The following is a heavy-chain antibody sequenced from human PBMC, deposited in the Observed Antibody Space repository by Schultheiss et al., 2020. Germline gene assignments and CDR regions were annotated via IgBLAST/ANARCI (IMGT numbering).Heavy chain of an antibody. J-gene: IGHJ4*02. V-gene: IGHV3-30*03. D-gene: IGHD3-3*01. CDR2: ISYDGSNK. CDR3: ARDAVYSNFWSGSGY. CDR1: GFTFSSYG. Sequence: GGSLRLSCAASGFTFSSYGMHWVRQAPGKGLEWVAVISYDGSNKYYADSVKGRFTISRDNSKNTLYLQMNSLRAEDTAVYYCARDAVYSNFWSGSGYWCQGTLVTVSS.